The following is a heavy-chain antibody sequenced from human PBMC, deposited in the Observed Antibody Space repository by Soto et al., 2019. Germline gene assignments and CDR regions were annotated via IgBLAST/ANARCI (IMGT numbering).Heavy chain of an antibody. J-gene: IGHJ5*02. CDR3: ARGKVAVRGQQLVRPWFDP. Sequence: SETLSLTCTVSGASVSSRSYYWSWIRQPPGKGPEWIGYIYYSGSTNYNPSLKSRVTISLDTSKNQFSLKLSSLTAADTAVYYCARGKVAVRGQQLVRPWFDPWGQGTLVTVSS. V-gene: IGHV4-61*01. CDR1: GASVSSRSYY. CDR2: IYYSGST. D-gene: IGHD6-13*01.